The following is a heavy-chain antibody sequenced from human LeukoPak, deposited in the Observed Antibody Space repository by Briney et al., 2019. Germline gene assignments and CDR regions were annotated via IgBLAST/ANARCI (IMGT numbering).Heavy chain of an antibody. D-gene: IGHD3-10*01. CDR2: IYYSGST. J-gene: IGHJ4*02. CDR3: ARGRGGDY. V-gene: IGHV4-59*01. CDR1: GGSISSYY. Sequence: SETLSLTCTVSGGSISSYYWSWIRQPPGKGLEWIGYIYYSGSTNYNPSLKSRVTISVDTSKNQFSLKLSSVTAADTAVYYCARGRGGDYWGQGTLVTVSS.